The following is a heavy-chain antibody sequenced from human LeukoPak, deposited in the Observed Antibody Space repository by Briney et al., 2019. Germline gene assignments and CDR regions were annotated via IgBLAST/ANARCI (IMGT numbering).Heavy chain of an antibody. CDR3: AREYGSSSLDY. D-gene: IGHD6-6*01. V-gene: IGHV1-69*06. J-gene: IGHJ4*02. CDR1: GGTFSSYA. Sequence: GASVKVSCKASGGTFSSYAVSWVRQAPGQGLEWMGGIIPIFGTANYAQKFQGRVTITADKSTSTAYMELSSLRSEDTAVYYCAREYGSSSLDYWGQGTLVTVSS. CDR2: IIPIFGTA.